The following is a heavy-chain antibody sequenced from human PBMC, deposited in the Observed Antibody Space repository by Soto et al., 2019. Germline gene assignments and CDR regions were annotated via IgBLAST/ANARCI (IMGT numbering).Heavy chain of an antibody. V-gene: IGHV3-74*01. Sequence: LRLSCAASGFTFSTYWMNWVRQTPGKGLMWVSRISPDGSNRGYADSVEGRFTVSRDNAKNTLYLQMHSLRAEDTAMYYCAKGSQDVVTGYLYFDYWGQGTLVTVSS. D-gene: IGHD3-9*01. J-gene: IGHJ4*02. CDR2: ISPDGSNR. CDR1: GFTFSTYW. CDR3: AKGSQDVVTGYLYFDY.